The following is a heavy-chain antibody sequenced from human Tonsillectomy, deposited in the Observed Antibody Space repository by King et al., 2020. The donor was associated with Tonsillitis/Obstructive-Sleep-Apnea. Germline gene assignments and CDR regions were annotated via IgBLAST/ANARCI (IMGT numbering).Heavy chain of an antibody. V-gene: IGHV3-30*03. CDR2: ISYDGSNK. D-gene: IGHD1-26*01. CDR3: AGGYSFFDY. Sequence: VQLVESGGGVVQPGRSLRLSCAASGFTFSSYGMHGVRQAPGKGLEWVAVISYDGSNKYYADSVKGRFTISRDNSKNTLYLQMNSLRAEDTAVYYCAGGYSFFDYGGQGTLVTVPS. CDR1: GFTFSSYG. J-gene: IGHJ4*02.